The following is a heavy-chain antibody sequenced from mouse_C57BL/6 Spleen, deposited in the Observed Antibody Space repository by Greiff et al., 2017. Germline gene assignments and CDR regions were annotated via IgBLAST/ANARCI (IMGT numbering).Heavy chain of an antibody. V-gene: IGHV7-3*01. CDR3: ARFPSLFRYFDV. Sequence: EVQGVESGGGLVQPGGSLSLSCAASGFPFTDYYMSWLRQPPGKALEWLGFISNKANGYTTEYSASVKGRFTISRDNSQSILYLQMSALRAEDSATYYCARFPSLFRYFDVWGTGTTFTVSS. CDR2: ISNKANGYTT. J-gene: IGHJ1*03. D-gene: IGHD1-1*01. CDR1: GFPFTDYY.